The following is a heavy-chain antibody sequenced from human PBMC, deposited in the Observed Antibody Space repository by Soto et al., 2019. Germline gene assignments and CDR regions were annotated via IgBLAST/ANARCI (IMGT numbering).Heavy chain of an antibody. CDR1: GFTFSSYA. D-gene: IGHD6-13*01. CDR3: ATPKYSSSWYLNYFDY. J-gene: IGHJ4*02. Sequence: GGSLRLSCAASGFTFSSYAMSWVRQAPGKGLEWVSAFSGSGGSIYYADSVKGRFTISRDNSKYTLYLQMNSLRAEDTAVYYCATPKYSSSWYLNYFDYWGQGTLVTVSS. CDR2: FSGSGGSI. V-gene: IGHV3-23*01.